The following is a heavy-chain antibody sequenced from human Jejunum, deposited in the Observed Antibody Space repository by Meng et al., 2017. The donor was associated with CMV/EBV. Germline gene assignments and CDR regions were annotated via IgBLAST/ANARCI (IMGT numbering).Heavy chain of an antibody. CDR1: GFSVSSNY. D-gene: IGHD5-24*01. Sequence: RLSCAAAGFSVSSNYMSWVRQAPGKGLEWVSVFYIGGSTYYADSVGGRFTISRDTSKNMLYLQMNNLRAEDTAVYYCARGDGYNFFAYWGQGTLVTVSS. J-gene: IGHJ4*02. CDR2: FYIGGST. CDR3: ARGDGYNFFAY. V-gene: IGHV3-53*05.